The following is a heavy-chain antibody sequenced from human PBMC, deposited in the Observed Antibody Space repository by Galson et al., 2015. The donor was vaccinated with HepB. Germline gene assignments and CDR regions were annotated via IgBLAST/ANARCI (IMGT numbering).Heavy chain of an antibody. D-gene: IGHD6-19*01. CDR2: INAGNGNT. CDR1: GYTFTSYT. J-gene: IGHJ4*02. V-gene: IGHV1-3*01. CDR3: ARSTFQWLVLSDY. Sequence: SVKVSCKASGYTFTSYTMHWVRQAPGQRLEWMGWINAGNGNTKYSQKFQGRVTITRDTSASTAYMELSSLRSEDTAVYYCARSTFQWLVLSDYWGQGTLVTVSS.